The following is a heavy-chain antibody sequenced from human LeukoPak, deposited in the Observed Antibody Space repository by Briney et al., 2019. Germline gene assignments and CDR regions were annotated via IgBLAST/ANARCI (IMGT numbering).Heavy chain of an antibody. CDR2: INHSGST. CDR3: ARAITGPVDY. D-gene: IGHD3-10*01. Sequence: SETLSLTCAVYGGSFSGYYWSWIRLPPGKGLEWIGEINHSGSTNYNPSLKSRVTISVDTSKNQFSLKLSSVTAADTAVYYCARAITGPVDYWGQGTLVTVSS. J-gene: IGHJ4*02. V-gene: IGHV4-34*01. CDR1: GGSFSGYY.